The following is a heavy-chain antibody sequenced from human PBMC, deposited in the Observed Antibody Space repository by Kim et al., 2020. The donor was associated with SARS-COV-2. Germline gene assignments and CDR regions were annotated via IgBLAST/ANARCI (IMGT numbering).Heavy chain of an antibody. J-gene: IGHJ4*02. CDR2: IKQDGSEK. V-gene: IGHV3-7*05. D-gene: IGHD3-22*01. Sequence: GGSLRLSCAASAFTFSSHWMTWVRQAPGKGLEWVANIKQDGSEKHYVDSVKGRFTISRDNAKNSLYLQMDSLRAEDTAVYYCARLYYDSSGYYYIDYWGQGALVTVSS. CDR1: AFTFSSHW. CDR3: ARLYYDSSGYYYIDY.